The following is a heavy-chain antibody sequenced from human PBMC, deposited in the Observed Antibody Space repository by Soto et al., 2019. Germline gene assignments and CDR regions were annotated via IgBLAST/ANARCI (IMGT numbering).Heavy chain of an antibody. CDR3: AREEEVECSSTSCYSYYYYGMDV. J-gene: IGHJ6*02. D-gene: IGHD2-2*02. CDR2: ISSSGSTI. CDR1: GFTFSSYE. V-gene: IGHV3-48*03. Sequence: GGSRRLSCAASGFTFSSYEMNWVRQAPGKGLEWVSYISSSGSTIYYADSVKGRFTISRDNAKNSLYLQMNSLRAEDTAVYYCAREEEVECSSTSCYSYYYYGMDVWGQGTTVTVSS.